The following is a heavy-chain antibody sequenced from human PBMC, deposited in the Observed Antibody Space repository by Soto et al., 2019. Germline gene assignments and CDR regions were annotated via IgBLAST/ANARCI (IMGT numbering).Heavy chain of an antibody. Sequence: GASVKVSCKASGYTFTGYYMHWVRQAPGQGLEWMGWINPNSGGTNYAQKFQGWVTMTRDTSISTAYMELSRLRSDDTAVYYCARDRIAAAGGGRDYYGMDVWGQGTTVTGSS. J-gene: IGHJ6*02. CDR2: INPNSGGT. CDR3: ARDRIAAAGGGRDYYGMDV. V-gene: IGHV1-2*04. CDR1: GYTFTGYY. D-gene: IGHD6-13*01.